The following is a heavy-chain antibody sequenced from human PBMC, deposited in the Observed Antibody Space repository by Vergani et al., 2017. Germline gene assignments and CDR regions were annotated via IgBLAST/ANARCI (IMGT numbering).Heavy chain of an antibody. Sequence: EVKLLESGGGLVQSGGSLRLSCAGSGFTFSNFGMTWVRQAPGKGLEWVSTVSADGDSTYYAESVKGRFTISSDNPKNTVHLQMNSLRAEDTAAYYCAKKWLTNEEVEYWGQGILVTVSS. J-gene: IGHJ4*02. D-gene: IGHD6-19*01. CDR2: VSADGDST. V-gene: IGHV3-23*01. CDR3: AKKWLTNEEVEY. CDR1: GFTFSNFG.